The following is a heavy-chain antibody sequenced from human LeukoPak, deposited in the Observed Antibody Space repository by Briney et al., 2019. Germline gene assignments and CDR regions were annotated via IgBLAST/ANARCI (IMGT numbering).Heavy chain of an antibody. J-gene: IGHJ4*02. CDR2: IGGSGSTT. D-gene: IGHD2-2*01. CDR3: AKLRSSSSYAALDD. V-gene: IGHV3-23*01. Sequence: GGSLRLSCAAPGFTFSNYAMSWVRQAPGKGLEWVSSIGGSGSTTYHADSVRGRFTISRDNSKNTLYLQMNSLRAEDTAVYFCAKLRSSSSYAALDDWGQGILVTVSS. CDR1: GFTFSNYA.